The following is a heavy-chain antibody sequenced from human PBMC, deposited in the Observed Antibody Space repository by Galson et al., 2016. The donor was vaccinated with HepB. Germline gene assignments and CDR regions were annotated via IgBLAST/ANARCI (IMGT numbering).Heavy chain of an antibody. Sequence: SLRLSCAASGFTFSYAWMSWVRQAPGKGLEWVGRIKRITDGGTTDYAAPVKGRFTISREDSENRLYLRMNSLKTEDTAVYYCTIARYSSGDYYTYWGQGTLVTVSS. D-gene: IGHD3-10*01. V-gene: IGHV3-15*01. CDR2: IKRITDGGTT. J-gene: IGHJ4*02. CDR3: TIARYSSGDYYTY. CDR1: GFTFSYAW.